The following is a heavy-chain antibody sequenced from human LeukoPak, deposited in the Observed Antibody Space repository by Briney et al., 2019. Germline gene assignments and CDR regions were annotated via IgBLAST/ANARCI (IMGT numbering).Heavy chain of an antibody. Sequence: GRSLRLSCEASGFTFSNYAMHWVRRAPGKGLEWVALISYDGSTKHYADSVKGRFTISRDNSKNTLSLQINSLRSEDTAVYHCAKDLHYYGPGSSPQYWGQGTLVTVSS. CDR3: AKDLHYYGPGSSPQY. V-gene: IGHV3-30*18. CDR1: GFTFSNYA. D-gene: IGHD3-10*01. J-gene: IGHJ4*02. CDR2: ISYDGSTK.